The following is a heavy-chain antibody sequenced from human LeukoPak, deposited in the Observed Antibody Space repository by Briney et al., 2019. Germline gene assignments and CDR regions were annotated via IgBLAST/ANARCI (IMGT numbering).Heavy chain of an antibody. J-gene: IGHJ4*02. D-gene: IGHD1-26*01. CDR2: INHSGST. V-gene: IGHV4-34*01. Sequence: PSETLSLTCAVYGESSSDYYSTWIRQPPGKGLEWIGEINHSGSTNYNPSLKSRVTISVGTSKNQFSLKLSSVTAADTAVYYCVSRRFGGSYYYWGQGTLVNVSS. CDR1: GESSSDYY. CDR3: VSRRFGGSYYY.